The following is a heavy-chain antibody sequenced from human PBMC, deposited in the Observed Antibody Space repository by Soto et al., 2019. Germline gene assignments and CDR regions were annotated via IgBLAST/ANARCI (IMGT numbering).Heavy chain of an antibody. J-gene: IGHJ6*02. D-gene: IGHD3-10*01. V-gene: IGHV3-30-3*01. CDR2: ISYDGSNK. Sequence: PGGSLRLSCAASGFTFSSYAMHWVRQAPGKGLEWVAVISYDGSNKYYADSVKGRFTISRDNSKNTLYLQMNSLRAEDTAVYYCAGGRGGSGSYYKSHYYYYGMDVWGQGTTVTVSS. CDR3: AGGRGGSGSYYKSHYYYYGMDV. CDR1: GFTFSSYA.